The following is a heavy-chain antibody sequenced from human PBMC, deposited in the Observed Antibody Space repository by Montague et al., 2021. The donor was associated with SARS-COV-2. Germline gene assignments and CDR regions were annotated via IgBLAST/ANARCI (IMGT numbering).Heavy chain of an antibody. CDR1: GGSISSYY. J-gene: IGHJ3*02. Sequence: SETLSLTCTVSGGSISSYYWSWIRQPPGKGLEWIGYIYYSGSTNXNPSLKSRVTISVDTSKNQFSLKLSSVTAADTAVYYCARGSGWMGNAFDIWGQGIMVTVSS. D-gene: IGHD6-19*01. CDR3: ARGSGWMGNAFDI. V-gene: IGHV4-59*01. CDR2: IYYSGST.